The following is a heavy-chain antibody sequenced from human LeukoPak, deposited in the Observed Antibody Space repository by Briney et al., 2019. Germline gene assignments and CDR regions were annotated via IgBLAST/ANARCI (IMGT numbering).Heavy chain of an antibody. CDR1: GFTFSNYA. J-gene: IGHJ4*02. V-gene: IGHV3-23*01. Sequence: GGSLRLSCAGSGFTFSNYALSWVRQAPGQGLEWVSTISDSGDFTFYADAVKGRFTISRDNSKNTLYLQMYSLRAEDTAVYYCARAPPYTKYFDYWGRGTLLTVSS. CDR3: ARAPPYTKYFDY. D-gene: IGHD1-1*01. CDR2: ISDSGDFT.